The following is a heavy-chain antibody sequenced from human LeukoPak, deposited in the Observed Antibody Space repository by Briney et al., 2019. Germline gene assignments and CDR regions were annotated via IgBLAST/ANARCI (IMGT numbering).Heavy chain of an antibody. Sequence: GGSLRLSCAASGLTFSNVWMSWVRQAPGKGLEWVGRIKTKTDGGTTDYAAPVKGRFTISRDDSKDTLYQQMNSLKTEDTAVYYCTTLSVPVDYWGQGALVTVSS. D-gene: IGHD2-2*01. CDR2: IKTKTDGGTT. V-gene: IGHV3-15*01. CDR3: TTLSVPVDY. CDR1: GLTFSNVW. J-gene: IGHJ4*02.